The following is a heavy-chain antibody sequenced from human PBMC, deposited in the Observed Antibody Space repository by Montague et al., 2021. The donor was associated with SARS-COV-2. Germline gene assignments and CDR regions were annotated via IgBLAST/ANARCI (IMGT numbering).Heavy chain of an antibody. CDR2: IYYSGST. CDR1: GGSISRYY. CDR3: ARWGEYYDSPYYYYAMDV. Sequence: SETLSLTCTVAGGSISRYYWSWIRQPPGKGLEWIGYIYYSGSTNYNPSLKSRVTISIDTSKNQFSLKLSSVTAADTAVYYCARWGEYYDSPYYYYAMDVWGQGTTVTVSS. J-gene: IGHJ6*02. V-gene: IGHV4-59*12. D-gene: IGHD3-3*01.